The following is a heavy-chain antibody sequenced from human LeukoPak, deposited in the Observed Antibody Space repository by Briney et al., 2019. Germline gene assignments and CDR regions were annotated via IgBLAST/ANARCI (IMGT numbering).Heavy chain of an antibody. CDR2: ISSTSGDV. V-gene: IGHV3-48*01. J-gene: IGHJ4*02. CDR3: AQKGGTDH. CDR1: GFTFSSYA. D-gene: IGHD2-15*01. Sequence: QAGGSLRLSCAASGFTFSSYAMSWVRQAPGKALEWVSHISSTSGDVYYADSVKGRFTISRDNAKNSLYLQMNSLRVEDTAIYYCAQKGGTDHWGQGTLVTVSS.